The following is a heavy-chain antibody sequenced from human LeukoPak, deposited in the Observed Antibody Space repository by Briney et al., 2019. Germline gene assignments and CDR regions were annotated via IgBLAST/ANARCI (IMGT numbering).Heavy chain of an antibody. CDR2: INPSGGST. CDR1: GGTFTSYY. CDR3: ARAGTRAARRFNWLDY. Sequence: ASVKVSCKASGGTFTSYYMHWVRQAPGQGLEWMGIINPSGGSTSYAQKFQGRVTMTRDTSTSTVYMELSSLRSEDTAVYYCARAGTRAARRFNWLDYWGQGTLVTVSS. D-gene: IGHD6-6*01. J-gene: IGHJ4*02. V-gene: IGHV1-46*01.